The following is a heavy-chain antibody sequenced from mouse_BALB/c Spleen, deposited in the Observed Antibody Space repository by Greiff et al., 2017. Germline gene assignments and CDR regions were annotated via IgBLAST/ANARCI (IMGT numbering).Heavy chain of an antibody. CDR1: GYSITSDYA. CDR2: ISYSGST. CDR3: ARDDYGSSFDY. D-gene: IGHD1-1*01. J-gene: IGHJ2*01. Sequence: EVKLLESGPGLVKPSQSLSLTCTVTGYSITSDYAWNWIRQFPGNKLEWMGYISYSGSTSYNPSLKSRISITRDTSKNQFFLQLNSVTTEDTATYYCARDDYGSSFDYWGQGTTLTVSS. V-gene: IGHV3-2*02.